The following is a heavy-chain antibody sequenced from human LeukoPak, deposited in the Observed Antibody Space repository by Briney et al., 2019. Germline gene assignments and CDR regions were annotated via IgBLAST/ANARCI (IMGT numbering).Heavy chain of an antibody. J-gene: IGHJ4*02. CDR1: GGTFSSYA. V-gene: IGHV1-69*04. CDR2: IIPILGIA. Sequence: SVNVSCKASGGTFSSYAISWVRQAPGQGLEWMGRIIPILGIANYAQKFQGRVTITADKSTSTAYMELSSLRSEDTAVYYCARATYYYDSSGYATRRAPFDYWGQGTLVTVSS. D-gene: IGHD3-22*01. CDR3: ARATYYYDSSGYATRRAPFDY.